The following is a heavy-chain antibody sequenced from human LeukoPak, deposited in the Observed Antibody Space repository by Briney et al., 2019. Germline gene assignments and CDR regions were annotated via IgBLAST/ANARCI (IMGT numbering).Heavy chain of an antibody. Sequence: ASVTVSFKASGYTFTSYAMNWVRQAPGQGLEWMGWINTNTGNPTYAQGFTGRFVFSLDTSVSTAYLQISSLKAEDTAVYYCAILPYYDFWNGYSLEWGQGTLVTVSS. CDR2: INTNTGNP. CDR1: GYTFTSYA. D-gene: IGHD3-3*01. CDR3: AILPYYDFWNGYSLE. V-gene: IGHV7-4-1*02. J-gene: IGHJ4*02.